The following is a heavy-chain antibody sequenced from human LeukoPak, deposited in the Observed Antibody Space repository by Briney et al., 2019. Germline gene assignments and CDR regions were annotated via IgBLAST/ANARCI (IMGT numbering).Heavy chain of an antibody. CDR3: AKKKIYDSGVFSNWGDY. CDR2: ISSSSSYI. V-gene: IGHV3-21*04. D-gene: IGHD3-22*01. Sequence: GSLRLSCAASGFTFSSFTINWVRQAPGKGLEWVSSISSSSSYIYNADSVKGRFTISRDNSKNTLYLQMNSLRAEDTAIYSCAKKKIYDSGVFSNWGDYWGKGTLVTVSS. CDR1: GFTFSSFT. J-gene: IGHJ4*02.